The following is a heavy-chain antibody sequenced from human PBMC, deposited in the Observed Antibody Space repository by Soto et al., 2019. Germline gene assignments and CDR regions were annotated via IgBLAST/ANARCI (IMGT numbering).Heavy chain of an antibody. CDR2: IDNSGST. V-gene: IGHV4-4*07. CDR3: ARGGQDFWSGPFDY. J-gene: IGHJ4*02. D-gene: IGHD3-3*01. Sequence: SETLSLTFTVSGGSISNYFCNWIRQPAGKGLEWIGRIDNSGSTNYNPSLKSRITMSADTSRNQFSLKLNSVTAADTAVYYCARGGQDFWSGPFDYWGQGALVTAPQ. CDR1: GGSISNYF.